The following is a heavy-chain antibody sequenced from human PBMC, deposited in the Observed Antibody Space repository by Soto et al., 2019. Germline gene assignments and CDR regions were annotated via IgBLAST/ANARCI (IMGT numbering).Heavy chain of an antibody. V-gene: IGHV4-59*01. CDR3: ARDRITMVRGENYYCYYGMDV. Sequence: PSETLSLTCTVSGGSISSYYCSWMRQPPGKGLEWIGYIYYSGSTNYNPSLKSRVTISVDTSKNQFSLKLSSVTAADTAVYYCARDRITMVRGENYYCYYGMDVWGQGTTVTVSS. D-gene: IGHD3-10*01. CDR1: GGSISSYY. CDR2: IYYSGST. J-gene: IGHJ6*02.